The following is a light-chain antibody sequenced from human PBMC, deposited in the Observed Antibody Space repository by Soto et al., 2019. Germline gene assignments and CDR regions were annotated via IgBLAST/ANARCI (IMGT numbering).Light chain of an antibody. CDR3: QQYCSSPYT. Sequence: EIVLTQSPGTLSLSPGERATLSCRASQSVSSSYLAWYQQKPGQAPRLIIYGASDRATGIPDRFSGSGSGTDFTLTISRLEPEDFAVYYCQQYCSSPYTFGQGTKREIK. CDR1: QSVSSSY. V-gene: IGKV3-20*01. J-gene: IGKJ2*01. CDR2: GAS.